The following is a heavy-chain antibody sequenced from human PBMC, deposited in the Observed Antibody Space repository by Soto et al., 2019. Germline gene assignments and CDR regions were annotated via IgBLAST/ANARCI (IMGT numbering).Heavy chain of an antibody. D-gene: IGHD2-15*01. J-gene: IGHJ6*02. CDR2: ISAYNGNT. CDR1: GYTFTSYG. Sequence: QVQLVQSGAEVKKPGASVKVSCKASGYTFTSYGISWVRQAPGQGLEWMGWISAYNGNTYYAQKLQGRVTMTTDTSTSTAYMELRSLRSDDTAVYYCARDCSGGSCYSYGMDVWGQGTTVTVSS. V-gene: IGHV1-18*01. CDR3: ARDCSGGSCYSYGMDV.